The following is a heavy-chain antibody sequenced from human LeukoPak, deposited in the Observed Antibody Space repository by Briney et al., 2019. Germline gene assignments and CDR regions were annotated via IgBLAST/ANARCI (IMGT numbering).Heavy chain of an antibody. V-gene: IGHV3-64*01. CDR3: AREYSSGLLTAAFDI. D-gene: IGHD6-19*01. Sequence: GGSLRLSCAASGFTFSSYAMHWVRQAPGKGLEYVSAISSNGGSTYYANSVKGRFTISRDNSKNTLYLQMGSLRAEDMAVYYCAREYSSGLLTAAFDIWGQGTMVTVSS. CDR1: GFTFSSYA. CDR2: ISSNGGST. J-gene: IGHJ3*02.